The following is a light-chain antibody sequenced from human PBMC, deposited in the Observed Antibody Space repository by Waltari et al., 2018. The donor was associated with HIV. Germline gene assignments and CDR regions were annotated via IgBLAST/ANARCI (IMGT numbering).Light chain of an antibody. CDR1: NVGTKD. CDR2: NDV. J-gene: IGLJ2*01. Sequence: TQPLSVSVALGQTARITCGGNNVGTKDVHWYQQKSGQAPLLVIYNDVNRPSGIPERFSASKSRNTATLTISGAQAGDEADYYCQVWHYSVFFGGGTKLTVL. V-gene: IGLV3-9*01. CDR3: QVWHYSVF.